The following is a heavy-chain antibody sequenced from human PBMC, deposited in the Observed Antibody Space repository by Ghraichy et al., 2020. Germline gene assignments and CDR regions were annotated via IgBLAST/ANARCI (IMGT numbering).Heavy chain of an antibody. CDR2: INHSGST. D-gene: IGHD3-10*01. CDR1: GGSFSGYY. J-gene: IGHJ4*02. V-gene: IGHV4-34*01. Sequence: SETLSLTCAVYGGSFSGYYWSWIRQPPGKGLEWIGEINHSGSTNYNPSLKSRVTISVDTSKNQFSLKLSSVTAADTAVYYCARSLGSGSYYSLDYWGQGTLVTVSS. CDR3: ARSLGSGSYYSLDY.